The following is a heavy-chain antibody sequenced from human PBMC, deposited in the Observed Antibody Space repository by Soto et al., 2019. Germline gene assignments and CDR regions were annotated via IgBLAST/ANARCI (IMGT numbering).Heavy chain of an antibody. V-gene: IGHV4-39*07. CDR3: ARTLPNRQLFDS. Sequence: SETLSLTCTVSGGSISIGTDYWGWIRQAPGKGLEWIGNIHYSGTTSYSPSLKSRLTISIDTSKNQFSLRLASVTAADTAVYYCARTLPNRQLFDSWSQGTLVTVSS. CDR1: GGSISIGTDY. J-gene: IGHJ4*02. CDR2: IHYSGTT. D-gene: IGHD1-1*01.